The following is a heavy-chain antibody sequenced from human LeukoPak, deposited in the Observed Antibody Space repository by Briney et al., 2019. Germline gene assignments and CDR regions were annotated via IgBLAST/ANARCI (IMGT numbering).Heavy chain of an antibody. D-gene: IGHD1-26*01. Sequence: SETLSLTCAVSGGSISSGSYSGSWIRQPPGKGVEWIGYIYHSGSTYYNPSLKSRVTISVDRSKNQFSLKLSSVTAADTAVYYCARGSYGHFDYWGQGTLVTVSS. CDR1: GGSISSGSYS. J-gene: IGHJ4*02. CDR2: IYHSGST. V-gene: IGHV4-30-2*01. CDR3: ARGSYGHFDY.